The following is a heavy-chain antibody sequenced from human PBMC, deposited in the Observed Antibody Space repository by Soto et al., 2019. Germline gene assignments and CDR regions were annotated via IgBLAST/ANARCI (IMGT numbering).Heavy chain of an antibody. CDR2: FDPEDGET. CDR3: ATASYPYCSGGSCYFDY. CDR1: GYTFTGYY. D-gene: IGHD2-15*01. V-gene: IGHV1-24*01. Sequence: ASVKVSCKASGYTFTGYYTHWVRQAPGQGLERMGGFDPEDGETIYAQKFQGRVTMTKDTSTDTAYMELSSLRSEDTAVYYCATASYPYCSGGSCYFDYWGQGTLVTVSS. J-gene: IGHJ4*02.